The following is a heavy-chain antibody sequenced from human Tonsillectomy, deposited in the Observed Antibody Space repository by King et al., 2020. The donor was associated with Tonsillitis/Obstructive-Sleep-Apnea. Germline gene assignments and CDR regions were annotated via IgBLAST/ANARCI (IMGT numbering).Heavy chain of an antibody. V-gene: IGHV3-30*18. D-gene: IGHD3-22*01. CDR1: GFSFSNSG. J-gene: IGHJ4*02. CDR3: ANSYYSDSRGYPPYFDY. CDR2: ISYDGSNK. Sequence: VQLVESGGGVVQPGRSLRLSCAASGFSFSNSGMHWVRQAPGKGLEWVAVISYDGSNKYHADSVKGRFTISRDNSKDTLYLQMNSLRAEDTAVYYCANSYYSDSRGYPPYFDYWGQGTLVTVSS.